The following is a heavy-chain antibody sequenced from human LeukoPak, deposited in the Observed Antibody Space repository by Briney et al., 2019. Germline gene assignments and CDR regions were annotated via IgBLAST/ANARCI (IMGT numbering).Heavy chain of an antibody. CDR3: ARDSGYERTFDY. Sequence: SETLSLTCTVSGDSINSGSYYGSWIRQPAGKGLEWIGRIYTSGSTNYNPSLKSRVTISVDTSKNQFSLKLSSVTAADTAVYYCARDSGYERTFDYWGQGTLVTVSS. CDR1: GDSINSGSYY. J-gene: IGHJ4*02. D-gene: IGHD5-12*01. V-gene: IGHV4-61*02. CDR2: IYTSGST.